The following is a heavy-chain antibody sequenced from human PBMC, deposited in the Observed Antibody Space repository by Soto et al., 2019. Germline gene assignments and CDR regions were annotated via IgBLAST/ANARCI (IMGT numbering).Heavy chain of an antibody. V-gene: IGHV3-23*01. J-gene: IGHJ4*02. CDR1: GFSFDDYA. Sequence: GGSLRLSCAASGFSFDDYAMTWVRQATGKGLEWVSAISGSGDNTYYADSVKGGFTISRDNSRNTLYLQLNTLRAEDTALYYCAKGYYSGYDLAYFDYWGQGTLVTVSS. CDR2: ISGSGDNT. CDR3: AKGYYSGYDLAYFDY. D-gene: IGHD5-12*01.